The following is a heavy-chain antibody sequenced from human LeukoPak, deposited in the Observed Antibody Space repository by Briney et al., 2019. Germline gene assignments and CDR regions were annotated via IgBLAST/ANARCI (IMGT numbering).Heavy chain of an antibody. CDR1: GYTFTSYG. V-gene: IGHV1-18*01. D-gene: IGHD3-10*01. CDR2: ISAYNGNT. J-gene: IGHJ4*02. Sequence: ASVKVSCKASGYTFTSYGISWVRQAPGQGLEWMGWISAYNGNTNYAQKLQGRVTMTTDTSTSTAYMELRSLRSDGTAVYYCARVGALLWFGETNYFDYWGQGTLVTVSS. CDR3: ARVGALLWFGETNYFDY.